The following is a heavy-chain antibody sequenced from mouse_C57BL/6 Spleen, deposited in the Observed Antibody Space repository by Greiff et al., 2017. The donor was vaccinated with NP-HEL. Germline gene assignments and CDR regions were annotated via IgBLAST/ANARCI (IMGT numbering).Heavy chain of an antibody. CDR3: ARGGYYDPYWYFDV. CDR2: IYPGDGDT. Sequence: VQLQQSGAELVKPGASVKISCKASGYAFSSYWMNWVKQRPGKGLEWIGQIYPGDGDTNYNGKFKGKATLTADNSSSTAYMQLSSLTSEDSAVYFCARGGYYDPYWYFDVWGTGTTVTVSS. J-gene: IGHJ1*03. D-gene: IGHD2-4*01. CDR1: GYAFSSYW. V-gene: IGHV1-80*01.